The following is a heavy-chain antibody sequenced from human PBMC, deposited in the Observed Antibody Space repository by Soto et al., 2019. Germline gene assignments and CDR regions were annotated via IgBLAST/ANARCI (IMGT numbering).Heavy chain of an antibody. D-gene: IGHD1-26*01. V-gene: IGHV3-9*01. Sequence: EVQLVESGGGLVQSGRSRRLSCVASGFRFDDFAMHWVRQAPGKGLEWVSRIDWNSGRTAYADSVKGRFTVFRDNARNSVDLQMNSLRVEDTALYYCVKGRGSYFVYFGLDVWGPGTTVTVSS. CDR3: VKGRGSYFVYFGLDV. J-gene: IGHJ6*02. CDR1: GFRFDDFA. CDR2: IDWNSGRT.